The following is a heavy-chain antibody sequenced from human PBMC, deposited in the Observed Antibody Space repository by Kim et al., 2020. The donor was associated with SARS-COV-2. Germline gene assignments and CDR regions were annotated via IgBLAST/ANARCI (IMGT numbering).Heavy chain of an antibody. Sequence: SETLSLTCTVSGYSISSGYYWGWIRQPPGKGLEWIGSIYHSGSTYYNPSLKSRVTISVATSKNQFSLKLSFVTAADTAVYYWARDDSGYLRVSWYFDLWG. CDR1: GYSISSGYY. J-gene: IGHJ2*01. D-gene: IGHD5-12*01. CDR2: IYHSGST. CDR3: ARDDSGYLRVSWYFDL. V-gene: IGHV4-38-2*02.